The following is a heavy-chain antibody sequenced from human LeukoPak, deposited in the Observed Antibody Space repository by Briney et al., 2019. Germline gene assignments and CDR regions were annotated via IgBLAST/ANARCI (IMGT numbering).Heavy chain of an antibody. V-gene: IGHV3-23*01. CDR3: AKDVGKWESLHFFDY. Sequence: GGSLRLSCLTSGFTLSTNAMSWVRQAPGKALKWISGISGSGASTYYADSVKGRFTISRDDSRNTLYLQMNSLRGDDTAVYYCAKDVGKWESLHFFDYWGQGTLVTVSS. CDR1: GFTLSTNA. CDR2: ISGSGAST. J-gene: IGHJ4*02. D-gene: IGHD1-26*01.